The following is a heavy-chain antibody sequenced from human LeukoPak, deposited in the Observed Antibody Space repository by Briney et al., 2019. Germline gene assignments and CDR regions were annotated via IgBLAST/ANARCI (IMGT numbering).Heavy chain of an antibody. Sequence: GESLKISCKGSGYSFTSYWIGWVRQMPGKGLEWMGIIYPGDSDTRYSPSFQGQVTISADKSISTAYLQWRSLKASDTAMYYCARLRGSGYYYYYGMDVWGQGTTVTVSS. CDR1: GYSFTSYW. CDR2: IYPGDSDT. D-gene: IGHD4-17*01. V-gene: IGHV5-51*01. CDR3: ARLRGSGYYYYYGMDV. J-gene: IGHJ6*02.